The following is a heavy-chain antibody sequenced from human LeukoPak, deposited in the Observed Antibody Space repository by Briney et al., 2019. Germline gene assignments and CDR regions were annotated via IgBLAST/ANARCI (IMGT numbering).Heavy chain of an antibody. V-gene: IGHV4-39*01. CDR2: IYYSGST. J-gene: IGHJ4*01. Sequence: SETLSLTCTVSGGSISSSSYYWGWIRQPPGKGLEWIGSIYYSGSTYYNPSLKSRVTISVDTSKNQFSLKLSSVTAADTAVYYCARLGYCSGGSCSQGGDYWGQGTLVTVSS. CDR3: ARLGYCSGGSCSQGGDY. CDR1: GGSISSSSYY. D-gene: IGHD2-15*01.